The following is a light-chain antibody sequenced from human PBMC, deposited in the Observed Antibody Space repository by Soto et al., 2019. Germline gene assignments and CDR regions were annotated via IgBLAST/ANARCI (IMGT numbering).Light chain of an antibody. CDR1: QGISNF. CDR2: TAS. Sequence: DIQMTQSPSSLSASVGDRVTITCRASQGISNFLAWYQQKPGKVPKLLISTASTLQSGVPSRCSGSGAGTDTVLTITRLHPEDAAYYYYQNYSSVITFGQGTRLEI. CDR3: QNYSSVIT. V-gene: IGKV1-27*01. J-gene: IGKJ5*01.